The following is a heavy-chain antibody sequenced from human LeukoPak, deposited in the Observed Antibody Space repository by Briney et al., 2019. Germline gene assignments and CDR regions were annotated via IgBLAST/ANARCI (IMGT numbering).Heavy chain of an antibody. V-gene: IGHV3-21*04. CDR1: GFTFSSYS. J-gene: IGHJ4*02. CDR3: AKAMGWEYSSSALFDY. D-gene: IGHD6-6*01. Sequence: GGSLRLSCAASGFTFSSYSMNWVGQAPGKGVEWVSSISSSSSYIYYADSVKGRFTISRDNAKNSLYLQMNSLRAEDMALYYCAKAMGWEYSSSALFDYWGQGTLVTVSS. CDR2: ISSSSSYI.